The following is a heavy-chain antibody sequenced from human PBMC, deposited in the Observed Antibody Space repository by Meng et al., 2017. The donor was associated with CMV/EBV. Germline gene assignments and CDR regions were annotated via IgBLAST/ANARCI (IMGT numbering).Heavy chain of an antibody. Sequence: GESLRLSCAASGFTFSSYGMHWVRQAPGKGLEWVAFIRYDGSNKYYADSVKGRFTISRDNSKNTLYLQMNSLRAEDTAVYYCAKVGRGYSYGPIDYWGQGTLVTVSS. D-gene: IGHD5-18*01. CDR3: AKVGRGYSYGPIDY. V-gene: IGHV3-30*02. CDR1: GFTFSSYG. J-gene: IGHJ4*02. CDR2: IRYDGSNK.